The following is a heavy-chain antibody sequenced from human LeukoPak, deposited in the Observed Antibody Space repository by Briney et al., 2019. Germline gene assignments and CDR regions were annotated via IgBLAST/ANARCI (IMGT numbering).Heavy chain of an antibody. J-gene: IGHJ4*02. D-gene: IGHD2-2*02. V-gene: IGHV4-59*01. Sequence: SETLSLTCTVSGGSISSYYWSWIRQPPGKGREWIGYIYYSGSTNYNPSLKRRVTISVDKSKTQFSLKLSSVTAADTCVYYCARDRGYCSSTSCYTRFDYWGQGTLVTVSS. CDR3: ARDRGYCSSTSCYTRFDY. CDR1: GGSISSYY. CDR2: IYYSGST.